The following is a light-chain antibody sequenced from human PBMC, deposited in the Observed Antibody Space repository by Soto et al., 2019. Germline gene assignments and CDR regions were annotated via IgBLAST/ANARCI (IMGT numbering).Light chain of an antibody. Sequence: EIVMTQSPATLSVSPGERATLSCRASQSVSSNLAWYQQKPGQAPRLLIYGASTMATGIPARFSGSGSGTEFTLTISSLQSEDFAVYYCQQYNNWPPGNTFGQGTKLEIK. V-gene: IGKV3-15*01. CDR2: GAS. CDR1: QSVSSN. CDR3: QQYNNWPPGNT. J-gene: IGKJ2*01.